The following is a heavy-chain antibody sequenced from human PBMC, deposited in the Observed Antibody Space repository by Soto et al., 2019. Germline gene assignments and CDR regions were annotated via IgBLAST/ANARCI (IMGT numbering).Heavy chain of an antibody. CDR2: IYAGGST. V-gene: IGHV3-66*01. Sequence: EVQLVESGGGLVQPGGSLRLSCAASGFTVSSSYMSWVRQSPGKGLEWVSVIYAGGSTFYADSVKGRFTISRENSKNTLYIQMNSLRAEDTSVFYCARGDYDSSGYYFIRYFQHWGQGTLVTVSS. CDR3: ARGDYDSSGYYFIRYFQH. CDR1: GFTVSSSY. J-gene: IGHJ1*01. D-gene: IGHD3-22*01.